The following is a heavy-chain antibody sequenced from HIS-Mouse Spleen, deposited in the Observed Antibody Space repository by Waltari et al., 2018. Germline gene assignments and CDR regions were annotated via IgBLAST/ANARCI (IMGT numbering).Heavy chain of an antibody. Sequence: QVQLVQSGAEVKKPGASVTVPCKASGYTFTAHSMHWVRQAPGQGLEWMGWINPNSGGTNYAQKFQGRVTMTRDTSISTAYMELSRLRSDDTAVYYCARDVPNWGAFDIWGQGTMVTVSS. V-gene: IGHV1-2*02. J-gene: IGHJ3*02. CDR2: INPNSGGT. CDR3: ARDVPNWGAFDI. CDR1: GYTFTAHS. D-gene: IGHD7-27*01.